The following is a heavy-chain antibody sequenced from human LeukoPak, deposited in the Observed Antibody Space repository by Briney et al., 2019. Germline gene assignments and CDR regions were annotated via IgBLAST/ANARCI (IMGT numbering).Heavy chain of an antibody. Sequence: GGSLRLSCAASGFTFSSYSMNWVRQAPGKGLEWVSYISSSSSTIYYADSVKGRFTISRDNAKNSLYLQMNSLRAEDTAVYYCARRSQIFGHTLDYWGQGTLVTVSS. CDR2: ISSSSSTI. CDR1: GFTFSSYS. J-gene: IGHJ4*02. V-gene: IGHV3-48*04. D-gene: IGHD3-3*01. CDR3: ARRSQIFGHTLDY.